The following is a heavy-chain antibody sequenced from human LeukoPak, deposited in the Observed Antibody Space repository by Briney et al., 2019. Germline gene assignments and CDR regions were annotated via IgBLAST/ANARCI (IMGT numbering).Heavy chain of an antibody. V-gene: IGHV4-59*08. CDR1: GGSISSYY. D-gene: IGHD4-11*01. CDR3: AGITVTADYYFYGMDV. J-gene: IGHJ6*02. CDR2: IDYSGST. Sequence: PSETLSLTCTVSGGSISSYYWSWIRQPPGKGLEWIGYIDYSGSTNYNPPLKSRVTISVDTSKNQFSLKLTSVTAADTAVYYCAGITVTADYYFYGMDVWGQGTTVTVSS.